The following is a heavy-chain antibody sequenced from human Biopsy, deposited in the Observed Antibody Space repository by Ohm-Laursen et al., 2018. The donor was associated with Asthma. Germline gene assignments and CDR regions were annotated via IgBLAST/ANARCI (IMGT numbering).Heavy chain of an antibody. D-gene: IGHD1-1*01. Sequence: PGTLSLTCAVSGDSISSNSWWTWVRQSPGRGLEWIGELYYSGSTNYHPSLKGRVTISVAKSKNQFSRRLTSVTAADTAVYYCARAIGTGDWYFDVWGRGTLVTVSS. J-gene: IGHJ2*01. CDR2: LYYSGST. CDR3: ARAIGTGDWYFDV. V-gene: IGHV4-4*03. CDR1: GDSISSNSW.